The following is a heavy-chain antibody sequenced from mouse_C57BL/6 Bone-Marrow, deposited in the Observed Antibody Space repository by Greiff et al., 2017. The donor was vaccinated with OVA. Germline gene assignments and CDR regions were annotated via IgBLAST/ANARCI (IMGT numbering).Heavy chain of an antibody. CDR1: GYTFTSYW. Sequence: VQLQQPGAELVRPGTSVKLSCKASGYTFTSYWMHWVKQRPGQGLEWIGVIDPSDSYTNYNQKFKGKATLTVDTSSSTAYMQLSSLTSEDSAVYYCARLGGWLLYYFDYWGQGTTLTVSS. V-gene: IGHV1-59*01. CDR2: IDPSDSYT. CDR3: ARLGGWLLYYFDY. D-gene: IGHD2-3*01. J-gene: IGHJ2*01.